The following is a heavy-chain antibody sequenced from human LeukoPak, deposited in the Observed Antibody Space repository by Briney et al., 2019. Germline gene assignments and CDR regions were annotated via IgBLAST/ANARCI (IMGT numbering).Heavy chain of an antibody. D-gene: IGHD3-22*01. CDR1: GGSFSGYY. V-gene: IGHV4-34*01. J-gene: IGHJ4*02. CDR3: ASTSTYYYDSSGYSSY. CDR2: INHSGST. Sequence: PSETLSLTCAVYGGSFSGYYWSWIRQPPGKGLEWIGEINHSGSTNYNPSLKSRVTISVDTSKNQFSLKLSSVTAADTAVYYCASTSTYYYDSSGYSSYWGQGTLVTVS.